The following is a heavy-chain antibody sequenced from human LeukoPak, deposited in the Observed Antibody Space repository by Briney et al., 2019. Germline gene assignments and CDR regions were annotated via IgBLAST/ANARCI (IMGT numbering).Heavy chain of an antibody. CDR2: IRYDGSNK. CDR3: AKPTDFWSGYSVDY. CDR1: GFTFSSYG. D-gene: IGHD3-3*01. Sequence: GGSLRLSCAASGFTFSSYGMHWVRQAPGKGLEWVAFIRYDGSNKYYADSVKGRFTISRDNSKNTLYLQMNSLRAEDTAVYYCAKPTDFWSGYSVDYWGQGTLVTVSS. J-gene: IGHJ4*02. V-gene: IGHV3-30*02.